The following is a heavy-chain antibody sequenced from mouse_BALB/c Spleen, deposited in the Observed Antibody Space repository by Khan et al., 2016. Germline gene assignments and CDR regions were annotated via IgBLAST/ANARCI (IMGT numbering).Heavy chain of an antibody. J-gene: IGHJ4*01. CDR2: INPSTGYT. CDR1: GYTFTSYW. V-gene: IGHV1-7*01. Sequence: QMQLEESGAELAKPGASVKMSCKASGYTFTSYWMHWVKQRPGQGLEWIGYINPSTGYTEYNQKFRDMATLTADKSSSTAYMQLSSLTSEDSAVXYCASLYGNYVPYALDYWGQGTSVTVSS. D-gene: IGHD2-1*01. CDR3: ASLYGNYVPYALDY.